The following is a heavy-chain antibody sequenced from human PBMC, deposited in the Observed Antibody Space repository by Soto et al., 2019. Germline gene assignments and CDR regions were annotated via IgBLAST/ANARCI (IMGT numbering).Heavy chain of an antibody. Sequence: EVQLVESGGGLVQPGGSLRLSCAASGFTFSDHYMDWVRQAPGQGLEWVGRTRNKAKSYTTQYAASVIGRFTISRDDSKNSLYLQMNSLRTEDTAVYYCARVATVPAINRFDLDVWGRGTTVTVSS. D-gene: IGHD4-17*01. CDR2: TRNKAKSYTT. J-gene: IGHJ6*04. CDR1: GFTFSDHY. CDR3: ARVATVPAINRFDLDV. V-gene: IGHV3-72*01.